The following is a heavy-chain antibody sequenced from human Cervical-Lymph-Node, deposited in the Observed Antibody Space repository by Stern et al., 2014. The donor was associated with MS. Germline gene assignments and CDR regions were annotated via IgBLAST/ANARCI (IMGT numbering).Heavy chain of an antibody. V-gene: IGHV4-61*02. CDR1: GGSISSSGYY. Sequence: MQLVESGPGLVKPSQTLSLTCTVSGGSISSSGYYWSWIRQPADKGLEWIGRIHDSGSPYYNPPLKSRVTQSMDTAKNPFSLKRPSVTAADTAVYYCATTRWDLFTWNWFDPWGQGTLVTVSS. CDR2: IHDSGSP. CDR3: ATTRWDLFTWNWFDP. J-gene: IGHJ5*02. D-gene: IGHD1-26*01.